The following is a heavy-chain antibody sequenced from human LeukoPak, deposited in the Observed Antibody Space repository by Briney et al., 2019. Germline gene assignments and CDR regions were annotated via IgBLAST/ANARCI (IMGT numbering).Heavy chain of an antibody. CDR1: GFTLSSYW. V-gene: IGHV3-33*06. Sequence: GGSLRLSCAASGFTLSSYWMHWVRQAPGKGLEWVAVIWYDGSNEYYADSVKGRFTISRDNSKNTLYLQMNSLRAEDTAVYCCAKEGRGRYYYMDVWGKGTTVTVSS. CDR2: IWYDGSNE. D-gene: IGHD3-10*01. CDR3: AKEGRGRYYYMDV. J-gene: IGHJ6*03.